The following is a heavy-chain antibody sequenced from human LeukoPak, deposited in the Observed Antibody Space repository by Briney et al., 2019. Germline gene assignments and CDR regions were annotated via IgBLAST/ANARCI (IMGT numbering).Heavy chain of an antibody. J-gene: IGHJ3*02. CDR2: ISYDGSHK. Sequence: GGSLGLSCAASGFTFSSYAMHWVRQAPGKGLEWVAVISYDGSHKYYADSVKGRFTISRDNSKNTLYLQMNSLRAEDTAVYYCAREVRDAFDIWDQGTMVTVSS. CDR1: GFTFSSYA. V-gene: IGHV3-30*04. CDR3: AREVRDAFDI.